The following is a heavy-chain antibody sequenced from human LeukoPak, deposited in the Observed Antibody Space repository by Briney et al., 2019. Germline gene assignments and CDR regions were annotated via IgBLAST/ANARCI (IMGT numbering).Heavy chain of an antibody. D-gene: IGHD5-18*01. CDR3: AREDVTARFDY. V-gene: IGHV6-1*01. CDR2: TYYRSKWYY. CDR1: GDSVSSNSDA. J-gene: IGHJ4*02. Sequence: SQTLSLTCAISGDSVSSNSDAWNWIRQSPSRGLEWLGRTYYRSKWYYDYAASVKSRITITPDTSKSQFSLQLNSVTPEDTAVYYCAREDVTARFDYWGQGTLVTVSS.